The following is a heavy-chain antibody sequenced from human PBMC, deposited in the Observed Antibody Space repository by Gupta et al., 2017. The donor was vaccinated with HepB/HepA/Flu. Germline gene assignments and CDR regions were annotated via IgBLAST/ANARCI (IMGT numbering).Heavy chain of an antibody. J-gene: IGHJ4*02. CDR3: ARDGEATMVRGVISF. V-gene: IGHV1-69*04. D-gene: IGHD3-10*01. CDR1: GGTFSSYA. Sequence: QVQLVQSGAEVKKPGSSVKVSCTASGGTFSSYAISWVRQAPGQGLEWMGRIIPILGIANYAQKFQGRVTITADKSTSTAYMELSSLRSEDTAVYYCARDGEATMVRGVISFWGQGTLVTVSS. CDR2: IIPILGIA.